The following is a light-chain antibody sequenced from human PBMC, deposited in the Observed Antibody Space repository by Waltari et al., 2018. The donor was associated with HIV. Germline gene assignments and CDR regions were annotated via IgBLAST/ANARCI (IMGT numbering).Light chain of an antibody. J-gene: IGKJ1*01. CDR1: QSINNF. V-gene: IGKV1-39*01. CDR3: QQSYTTRWT. CDR2: GAS. Sequence: DIQLTQSPSSLSASGGDRVSLTCRASQSINNFLNWYQQKPGKAPKHLIYGASRLHSGVPSRFSGSGSGTDFTLTVHSLQPEDFATYYCQQSYTTRWTFGLGTKVEMK.